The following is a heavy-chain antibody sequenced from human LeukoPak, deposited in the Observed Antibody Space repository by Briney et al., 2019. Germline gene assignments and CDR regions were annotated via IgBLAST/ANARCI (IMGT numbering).Heavy chain of an antibody. J-gene: IGHJ4*02. Sequence: ASVKVSCKASGYTFTGYYLHWVRQAPGQGLQWMGCVNPNSGVTNYAQKFQGRVTMTRDTSISTGYMELRRLRYDDTAVYYCARDLAVAGTPLGYWGQGTLVTVSS. CDR3: ARDLAVAGTPLGY. CDR2: VNPNSGVT. CDR1: GYTFTGYY. D-gene: IGHD6-19*01. V-gene: IGHV1-2*02.